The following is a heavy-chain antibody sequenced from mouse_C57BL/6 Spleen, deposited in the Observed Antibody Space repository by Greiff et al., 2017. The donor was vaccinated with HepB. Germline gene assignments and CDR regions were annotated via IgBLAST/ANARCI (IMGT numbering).Heavy chain of an antibody. J-gene: IGHJ1*03. CDR3: ARDGPWYFDV. CDR1: GYAFSSSW. CDR2: IYPGDGDT. D-gene: IGHD3-1*01. Sequence: QVQLKESGPELVKPGASVKISCKASGYAFSSSWMNWVKQRPGKGLEWIGRIYPGDGDTNYNGKFKGKATLTADKSSSTAYMQLSSLTSEDSAVYFCARDGPWYFDVWGTGTTVTVSS. V-gene: IGHV1-82*01.